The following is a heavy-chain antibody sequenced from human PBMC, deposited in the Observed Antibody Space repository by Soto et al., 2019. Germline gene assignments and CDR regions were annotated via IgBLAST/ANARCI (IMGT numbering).Heavy chain of an antibody. D-gene: IGHD6-6*01. CDR3: AREGYTSSSIHSFLDS. CDR1: GGTFSSYG. CDR2: IIPFLGTT. Sequence: SVKVSCKASGGTFSSYGISWVRQAPGQGLEWMGRIIPFLGTTNYAQNFQDRLTVTADTPTNTAFMELSSLRSDDTAVYYCAREGYTSSSIHSFLDSWGQGTLVTVSS. V-gene: IGHV1-69*10. J-gene: IGHJ4*02.